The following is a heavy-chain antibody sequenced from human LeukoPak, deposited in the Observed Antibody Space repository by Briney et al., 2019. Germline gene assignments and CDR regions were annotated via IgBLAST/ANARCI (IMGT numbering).Heavy chain of an antibody. CDR2: IYYSGST. D-gene: IGHD1-1*01. CDR3: ARQPQRYNWNDGNYFDY. CDR1: GGSISSYY. J-gene: IGHJ4*02. Sequence: PSETLSLTCTVSGGSISSYYWSWIRQPPGKGLEWIGYIYYSGSTYYNPSLKSRVTISVDTSKNQFSLELSSVTAADTAVYYCARQPQRYNWNDGNYFDYWGQGTLVTVSS. V-gene: IGHV4-59*08.